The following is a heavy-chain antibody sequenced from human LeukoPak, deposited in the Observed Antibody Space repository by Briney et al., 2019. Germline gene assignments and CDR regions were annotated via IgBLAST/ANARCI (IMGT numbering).Heavy chain of an antibody. V-gene: IGHV1-2*02. CDR2: INPNSGGT. D-gene: IGHD1-26*01. Sequence: ASVKVSCKASGYTFTGYYIHWVRQAPGQGLEWMGWINPNSGGTNYAQKFQGRVTMTRDTSISTAYMELSRLRSDDTAVYYCARAVRGGSPTLNWFDPWGQGTLVTVSS. J-gene: IGHJ5*02. CDR1: GYTFTGYY. CDR3: ARAVRGGSPTLNWFDP.